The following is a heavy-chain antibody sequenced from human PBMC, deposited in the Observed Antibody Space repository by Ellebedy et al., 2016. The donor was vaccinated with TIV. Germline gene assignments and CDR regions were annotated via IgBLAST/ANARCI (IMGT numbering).Heavy chain of an antibody. CDR3: ARGNSGWGYYRDV. D-gene: IGHD3-16*01. V-gene: IGHV1-18*01. Sequence: AASVKVSCKASGYTFTSYGIAWVRQAPGQGLEWMGWITTYNGDTTYAQMLQGRVTMTTDTSTSTADMELRSLRSDDTAVYYWARGNSGWGYYRDVWGKGTTVTVSS. CDR1: GYTFTSYG. J-gene: IGHJ6*03. CDR2: ITTYNGDT.